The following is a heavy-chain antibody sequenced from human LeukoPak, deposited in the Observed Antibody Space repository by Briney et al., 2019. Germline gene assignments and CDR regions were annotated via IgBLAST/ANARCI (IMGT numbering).Heavy chain of an antibody. D-gene: IGHD3-3*01. CDR3: GRGPHQEWPPIQY. CDR2: INDIGST. V-gene: IGHV4-34*01. Sequence: SETLSLTCVFYGGSFSGYHWTWIRQPPGKGLGWIGEINDIGSTNYNPSLKTRVTISVDMSKKHFSLNLTSVTAADTGVYFCGRGPHQEWPPIQYWGQGSLVTVSS. J-gene: IGHJ4*02. CDR1: GGSFSGYH.